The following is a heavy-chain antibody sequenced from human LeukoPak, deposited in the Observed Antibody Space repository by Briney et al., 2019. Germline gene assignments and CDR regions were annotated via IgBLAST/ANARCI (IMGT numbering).Heavy chain of an antibody. V-gene: IGHV1-69*04. CDR3: ARDSFRDYDLKYYFDY. CDR1: GGTFSSYA. D-gene: IGHD3-22*01. J-gene: IGHJ4*02. Sequence: GASVKVSCKASGGTFSSYAISWVRQAPGQGLEWMGRIIPILGIANYAQKFQGRVTITADKSTSTAYMELSSLRSEDTAVYYCARDSFRDYDLKYYFDYWGQGTLVTVSS. CDR2: IIPILGIA.